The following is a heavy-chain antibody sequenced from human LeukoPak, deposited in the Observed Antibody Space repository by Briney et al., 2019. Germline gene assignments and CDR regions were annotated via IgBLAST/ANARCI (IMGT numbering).Heavy chain of an antibody. D-gene: IGHD2-15*01. CDR1: GFTFSNAW. J-gene: IGHJ4*02. Sequence: GGSLRLSCAASGFTFSNAWMSWVRQAPGKGLEWVGRIKSKTDGGTTDYAAPVKGRFTISRDDSKNTLYLQMNSLKTEDKAVYYCTTDPDIVVVVAATEYYFDYWGQGTLVTVSS. CDR3: TTDPDIVVVVAATEYYFDY. V-gene: IGHV3-15*01. CDR2: IKSKTDGGTT.